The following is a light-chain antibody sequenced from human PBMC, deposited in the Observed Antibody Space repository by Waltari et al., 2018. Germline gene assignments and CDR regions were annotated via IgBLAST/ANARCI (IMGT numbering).Light chain of an antibody. Sequence: QSVLTQPPSASGTPGQRVTISCSGSSSNIGTNTVNWYQQLPGTAPKLLIYVNKRRPSAVPDRFSGSKSGTCASLAISGLQSEDEADYYCAAWDSSLNGFWAFGGGTKLTVL. J-gene: IGLJ3*02. CDR2: VNK. V-gene: IGLV1-44*01. CDR3: AAWDSSLNGFWA. CDR1: SSNIGTNT.